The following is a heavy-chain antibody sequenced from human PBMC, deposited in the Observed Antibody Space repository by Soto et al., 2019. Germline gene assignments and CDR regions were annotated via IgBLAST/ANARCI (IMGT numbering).Heavy chain of an antibody. V-gene: IGHV4-39*07. D-gene: IGHD2-2*01. CDR3: ARDRCVVVPAAILYYYYYGMDV. CDR2: IYYSGST. J-gene: IGHJ6*02. CDR1: DGSIRGSSYY. Sequence: LSLTCTVSDGSIRGSSYYCGWIRQPPGKGLEWIGSIYYSGSTNYNPSLKSRVTISVDTSKNQFSLKLSSVTAADTAVYYCARDRCVVVPAAILYYYYYGMDVWGQGTTVTVSS.